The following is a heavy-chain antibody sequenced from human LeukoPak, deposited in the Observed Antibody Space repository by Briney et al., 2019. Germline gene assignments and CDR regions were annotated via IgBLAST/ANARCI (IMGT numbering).Heavy chain of an antibody. CDR2: VYYTGVT. CDR3: ARERSSSGGHNWFDP. D-gene: IGHD4-23*01. Sequence: PSETLSLTCTVSGGYIITSGHYWGWIRQPPGKGLEWIGSVYYTGVTSTNPFFRSRMSISVDTSKNQFSLNLTSVTAADAAVYYCARERSSSGGHNWFDPWGQGALVTVSS. J-gene: IGHJ5*02. CDR1: GGYIITSGHY. V-gene: IGHV4-39*07.